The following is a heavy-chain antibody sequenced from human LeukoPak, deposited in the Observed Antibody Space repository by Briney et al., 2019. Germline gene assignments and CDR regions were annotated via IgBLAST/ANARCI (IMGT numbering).Heavy chain of an antibody. CDR3: ASGEGSLNY. CDR2: IYYSGST. V-gene: IGHV4-34*01. Sequence: TSETLSLTCAVYGGSFSGYYWSWIRQPPGKGLEWIGSIYYSGSTHYNPSLKSRVTISVDTSKNQFSLKLSSVTAADTAVYYCASGEGSLNYWGQGTLVTVSS. J-gene: IGHJ4*02. CDR1: GGSFSGYY.